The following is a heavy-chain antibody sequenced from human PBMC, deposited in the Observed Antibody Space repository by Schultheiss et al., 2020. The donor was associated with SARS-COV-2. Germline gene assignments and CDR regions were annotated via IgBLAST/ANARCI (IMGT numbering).Heavy chain of an antibody. CDR2: FDPEDGET. CDR1: GGTFSSYA. Sequence: SVKVSCKASGGTFSSYAISWVRQAPGKGLEWMGGFDPEDGETIYAQKFQGRVTMTRDTSTSTVYMELSSLRSEDTAVYYCARGGSVVAATLFNYWGQGTLVTVSS. CDR3: ARGGSVVAATLFNY. D-gene: IGHD2-15*01. J-gene: IGHJ4*02. V-gene: IGHV1-69*10.